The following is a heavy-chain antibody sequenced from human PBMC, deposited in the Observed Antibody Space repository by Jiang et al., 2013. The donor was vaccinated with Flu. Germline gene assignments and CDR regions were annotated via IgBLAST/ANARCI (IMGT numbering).Heavy chain of an antibody. V-gene: IGHV1-69*06. Sequence: SGAEVKKPGSSVKVSCKASGGTFSSYAISWVRQAPGQGLEWMGGIIPIFGTANYAQKFQGRVTITADKSTSTAYMELSSLRSEDTAVYYCARARDPDGDYVLYYGMDVWGQGTTVTVSS. CDR2: IIPIFGTA. D-gene: IGHD4-17*01. J-gene: IGHJ6*02. CDR1: GGTFSSYA. CDR3: ARARDPDGDYVLYYGMDV.